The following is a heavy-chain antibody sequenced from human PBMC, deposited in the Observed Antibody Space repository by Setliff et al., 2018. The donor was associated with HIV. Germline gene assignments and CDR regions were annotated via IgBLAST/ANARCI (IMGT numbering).Heavy chain of an antibody. V-gene: IGHV4-4*07. Sequence: PSETLSLTCSVSGDSFSIHYWNWIRQPAGKGLEWIGRIYSSGATSYNPSLRNRVTMSVDTSKNQLSLTLDSMTAADTAVYYCAKDRGYYFDLWGRGILVTVSS. CDR1: GDSFSIHY. J-gene: IGHJ2*01. CDR3: AKDRGYYFDL. CDR2: IYSSGAT. D-gene: IGHD3-10*01.